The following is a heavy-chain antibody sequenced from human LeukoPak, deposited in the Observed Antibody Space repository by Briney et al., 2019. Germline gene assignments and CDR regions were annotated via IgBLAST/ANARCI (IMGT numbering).Heavy chain of an antibody. J-gene: IGHJ4*02. D-gene: IGHD2-2*02. CDR1: GFSLNTNGVG. CDR2: IYWDADK. CDR3: ARVGFCSSTSCYSGAYYFDY. Sequence: ESGPTLVNPTQTLTLTCTFSGFSLNTNGVGVGWIRQPPGKALEWLALIYWDADKRYSLSLKSRLTVTKDTSKNQVVLTMTNMDLVDTATYYCARVGFCSSTSCYSGAYYFDYWGQGTLVTVSS. V-gene: IGHV2-5*02.